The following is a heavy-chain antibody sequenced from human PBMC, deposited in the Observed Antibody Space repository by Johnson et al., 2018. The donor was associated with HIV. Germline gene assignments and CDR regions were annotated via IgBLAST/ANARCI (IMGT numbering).Heavy chain of an antibody. CDR1: GFTFTFYW. J-gene: IGHJ3*02. CDR2: INWNGGRT. Sequence: EVQLVESGGGLVQPGGSLRLSCEVSGFTFTFYWMSWVRQAPGKGLEWVSGINWNGGRTGYADSVKGRFTISRDNSNNTLYLQMSSLRADDTAVYYCAKGVRGSSCYDAFDIWGQGTMVTVSS. CDR3: AKGVRGSSCYDAFDI. D-gene: IGHD6-6*01. V-gene: IGHV3-20*04.